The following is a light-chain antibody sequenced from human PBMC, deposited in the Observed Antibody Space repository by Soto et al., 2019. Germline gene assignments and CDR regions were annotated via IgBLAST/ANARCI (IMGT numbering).Light chain of an antibody. CDR3: SSFAGNNNLV. CDR1: SSDVGGYNY. Sequence: QSALTQPPSASGSPGQSVIISCTGTSSDVGGYNYVSWYQQHPGKAPKLTISEVSKRPSGVPERFSGSKSGNTASLTVSGLKAEDEADYYCSSFAGNNNLVFGGGTKLTVL. CDR2: EVS. V-gene: IGLV2-8*01. J-gene: IGLJ2*01.